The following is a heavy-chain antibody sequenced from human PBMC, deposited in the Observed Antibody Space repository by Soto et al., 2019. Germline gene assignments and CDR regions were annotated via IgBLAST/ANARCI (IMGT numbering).Heavy chain of an antibody. J-gene: IGHJ4*02. Sequence: EEQLVESGGGLVQPGGSLRLSCVASGFTFSNHVMNWVRQAPGRGLEWVSSINRDSNTFYADSVKGRFTISRDNAKDSLYLQMNSLRADDTAVYYCVNGDYYVGQGTLVTVSS. CDR3: VNGDYY. V-gene: IGHV3-48*01. D-gene: IGHD4-17*01. CDR1: GFTFSNHV. CDR2: INRDSNT.